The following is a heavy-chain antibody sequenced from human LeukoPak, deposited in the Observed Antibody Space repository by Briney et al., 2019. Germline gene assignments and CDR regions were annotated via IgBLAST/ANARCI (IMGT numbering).Heavy chain of an antibody. D-gene: IGHD2-21*02. J-gene: IGHJ4*02. V-gene: IGHV3-30*02. CDR1: GFTFSSYV. Sequence: PGGSLRLSCAASGFTFSSYVRHWVRQAPGKGLEWVAFIRYDGSNKYYADSVKGRFTISRDNSKNTVYLQMNSLRAEDTAVYYCAKVSYRVITANLIDYWGQGTLVTVSS. CDR2: IRYDGSNK. CDR3: AKVSYRVITANLIDY.